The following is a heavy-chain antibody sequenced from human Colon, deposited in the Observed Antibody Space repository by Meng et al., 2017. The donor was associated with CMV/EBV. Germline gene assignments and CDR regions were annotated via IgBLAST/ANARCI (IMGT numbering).Heavy chain of an antibody. CDR3: ARDSNLSGLAY. Sequence: QVQLGGSGPGLVKPSETLSLTCTVAGASITSYYWSWIRQPAGKGLEWIGRVYISGNTNYNPSLKSRVTMSIDTSKNQLSLNIRSVTAADTAVYSCARDSNLSGLAYWGQGTLVTVSS. CDR2: VYISGNT. CDR1: GASITSYY. D-gene: IGHD3-10*01. J-gene: IGHJ4*02. V-gene: IGHV4-4*07.